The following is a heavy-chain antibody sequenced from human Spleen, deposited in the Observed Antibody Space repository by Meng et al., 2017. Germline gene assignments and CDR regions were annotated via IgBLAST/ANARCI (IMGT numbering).Heavy chain of an antibody. J-gene: IGHJ4*02. CDR3: ARGPTTMAHDFDY. CDR2: INHSGST. D-gene: IGHD4-11*01. CDR1: GGSFSDYY. Sequence: QVQLQPWGAGLLKPSEHLSLACVGSGGSFSDYYWGWIRPPPGKGLEWIGEINHSGSTNYNPSLESRATISVDTSQNNLSLKLSSVTAADSAVYYCARGPTTMAHDFDYWGQGTLVTVSS. V-gene: IGHV4-34*01.